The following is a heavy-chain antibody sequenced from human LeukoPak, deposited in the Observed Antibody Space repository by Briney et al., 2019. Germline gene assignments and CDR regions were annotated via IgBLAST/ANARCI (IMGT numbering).Heavy chain of an antibody. Sequence: SETLSLTCTVSGGSISSGGYYWSWIRQPPGKGLEWIGYIYHSGSTYYNPSLKSRVTISVDRSKNQFSLKLSSVTAADTAVYYCARDQAADYWGQGTLVTVSS. V-gene: IGHV4-30-2*01. CDR2: IYHSGST. CDR3: ARDQAADY. CDR1: GGSISSGGYY. D-gene: IGHD6-25*01. J-gene: IGHJ4*02.